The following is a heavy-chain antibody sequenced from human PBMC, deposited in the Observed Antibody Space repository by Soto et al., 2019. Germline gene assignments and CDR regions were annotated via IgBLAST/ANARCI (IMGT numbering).Heavy chain of an antibody. CDR3: AREYSNSGSYGYYYYGMDV. CDR2: ISYDGSNK. CDR1: GFAFSSYA. Sequence: GGSLRLSCAASGFAFSSYAMHWVRQAPGKGLEWVAVISYDGSNKYYADSVKGRFTISRDNSKNTLYLQMNSLRAEETAVYYSAREYSNSGSYGYYYYGMDVWGKGTTVTVSS. V-gene: IGHV3-30-3*01. D-gene: IGHD1-26*01. J-gene: IGHJ6*04.